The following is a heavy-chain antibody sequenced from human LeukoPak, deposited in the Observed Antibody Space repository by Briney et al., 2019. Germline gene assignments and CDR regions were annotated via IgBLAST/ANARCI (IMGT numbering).Heavy chain of an antibody. D-gene: IGHD1-7*01. V-gene: IGHV1-46*01. CDR1: GYTFTSYY. Sequence: ASVKVSCKASGYTFTSYYMHRVRPAPGQGLEWMGIINPSGGSTSYAQKFQGRVTMTRDPSTSTVYMELSSLRSEDTAVYYCARSANWNFEYYFDYWGQGTLVSVSS. CDR2: INPSGGST. CDR3: ARSANWNFEYYFDY. J-gene: IGHJ4*02.